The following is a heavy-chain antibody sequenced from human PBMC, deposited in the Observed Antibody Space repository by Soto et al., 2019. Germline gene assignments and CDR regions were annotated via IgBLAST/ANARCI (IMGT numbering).Heavy chain of an antibody. CDR2: IYYSGST. Sequence: SETLSLTCTVSGGSISSYYWSWIRQPPGKGLEWIGYIYYSGSTNYNPSLKSRVTISVDTSKNQFSLKLSSVTAADTAVYYRARAFRLNNWGSSDAFDIWGQGTMVTVSS. V-gene: IGHV4-59*01. D-gene: IGHD7-27*01. CDR3: ARAFRLNNWGSSDAFDI. J-gene: IGHJ3*02. CDR1: GGSISSYY.